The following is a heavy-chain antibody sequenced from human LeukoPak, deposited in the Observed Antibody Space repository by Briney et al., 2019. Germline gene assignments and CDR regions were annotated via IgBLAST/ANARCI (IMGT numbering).Heavy chain of an antibody. D-gene: IGHD5-24*01. CDR2: IIASGAST. J-gene: IGHJ4*02. Sequence: GGSLRLSCAASGFTFSTYAMSWVRQAPGKGLEWVSVIIASGASTYYADSVKGRFTISRDNSKNTLYLQMNSLRVEDTALYYCAKGSRWHNYFDYWGQGTLVTVSS. CDR1: GFTFSTYA. CDR3: AKGSRWHNYFDY. V-gene: IGHV3-23*01.